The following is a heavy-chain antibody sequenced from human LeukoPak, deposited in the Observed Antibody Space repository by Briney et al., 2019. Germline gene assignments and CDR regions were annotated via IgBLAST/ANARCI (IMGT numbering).Heavy chain of an antibody. CDR3: ARDSSGWLEGPYYFDY. J-gene: IGHJ4*02. Sequence: VASVKVSCKASGYTFTSYGISWVRQAPGQGLEWMGWISAYNGNTNYAQKLQGRVTMTTDTSTSTAYMELRSLRSDDTAVYYCARDSSGWLEGPYYFDYWGQGTLVTVSS. CDR2: ISAYNGNT. CDR1: GYTFTSYG. V-gene: IGHV1-18*01. D-gene: IGHD6-19*01.